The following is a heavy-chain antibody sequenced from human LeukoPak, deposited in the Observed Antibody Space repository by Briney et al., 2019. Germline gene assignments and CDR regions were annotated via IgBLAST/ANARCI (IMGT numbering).Heavy chain of an antibody. D-gene: IGHD1-26*01. Sequence: SETLSLTCTVTGGSISSYYWSWIRQPPGKGLEWIGNIYYSGSTYYNPSLKSRVTISVDTSKNQFSLKLSSVTAADTAVYYCASGSYYFDYWGQGTLVTVSS. V-gene: IGHV4-59*08. CDR1: GGSISSYY. J-gene: IGHJ4*02. CDR2: IYYSGST. CDR3: ASGSYYFDY.